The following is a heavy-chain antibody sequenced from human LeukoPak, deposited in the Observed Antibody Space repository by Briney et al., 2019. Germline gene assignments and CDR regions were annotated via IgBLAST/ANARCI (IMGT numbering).Heavy chain of an antibody. CDR2: ISYDGGNK. Sequence: GGSLRLSCAASGFTFSSYAMQWVRQAPGKGLEWVAVISYDGGNKYHADSVKGRFSISRDNSKNTLYLQMNSLRAEDTAVYYCAKDGGAAAGTFDYWGQGTLVTVSS. CDR1: GFTFSSYA. CDR3: AKDGGAAAGTFDY. V-gene: IGHV3-30*04. J-gene: IGHJ4*02. D-gene: IGHD6-13*01.